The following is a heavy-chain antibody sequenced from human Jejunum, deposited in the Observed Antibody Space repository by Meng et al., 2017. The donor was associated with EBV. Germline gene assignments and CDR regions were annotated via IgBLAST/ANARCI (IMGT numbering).Heavy chain of an antibody. CDR1: GGSITSSDG. V-gene: IGHV4-4*02. CDR2: IYHDGSS. J-gene: IGHJ4*02. CDR3: ARVRCSGGSCFYFDY. D-gene: IGHD2-15*01. Sequence: QVQLQESGPGRVNPSGTSSSTCAVSGGSITSSDGWTWVRQSRGEGLEWIGEIYHDGSSNYSPSLKSRVTILLDKSENHFSLKLSSVTAADTAVYYCARVRCSGGSCFYFDYWGQGALVTVSS.